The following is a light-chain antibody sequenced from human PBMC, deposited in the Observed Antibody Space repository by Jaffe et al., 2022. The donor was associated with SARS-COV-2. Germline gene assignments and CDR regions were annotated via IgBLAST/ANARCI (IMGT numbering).Light chain of an antibody. CDR1: SSDVGAYNI. J-gene: IGLJ3*02. CDR3: CSYAGSSTFGV. Sequence: QSALSQPASVSGSPGQSITISCTGSSSDVGAYNIVSWYQQHPGRTPKLMIYEVNKRPSGVSNRFSGSKSGNTASLTISGLQAEDEGHYYCCSYAGSSTFGVFGGGTKLTVL. V-gene: IGLV2-23*02. CDR2: EVN.